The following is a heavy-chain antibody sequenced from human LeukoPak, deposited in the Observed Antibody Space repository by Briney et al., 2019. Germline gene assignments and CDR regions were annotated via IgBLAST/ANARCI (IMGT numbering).Heavy chain of an antibody. D-gene: IGHD4-17*01. Sequence: PSETLSLTCTVSGVSTSTYYWSWIRQPAGKGLEWIGRIYTGGKTSFNPSLKSRVTMSVDTSKNQFYLTLRSVTAADRAVYYCARARTTVTAVDAFDIWGQGTMVTVSS. CDR3: ARARTTVTAVDAFDI. CDR1: GVSTSTYY. J-gene: IGHJ3*02. CDR2: IYTGGKT. V-gene: IGHV4-4*07.